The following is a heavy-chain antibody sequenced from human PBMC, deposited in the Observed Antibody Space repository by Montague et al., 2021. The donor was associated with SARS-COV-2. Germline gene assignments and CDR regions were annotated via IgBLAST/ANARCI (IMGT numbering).Heavy chain of an antibody. J-gene: IGHJ3*01. Sequence: SVKVSCKASGNTFTDYYIHWVRQAPGQGLEWMGRINPNNGVTTYAQRFQGRVTMTRDTSNSTTYMELSRLRSDDTAVYYCARGDYVAFFYYYGFAVWGQGTMVSVSS. CDR3: ARGDYVAFFYYYGFAV. CDR2: INPNNGVT. D-gene: IGHD1-26*01. CDR1: GNTFTDYY. V-gene: IGHV1-2*02.